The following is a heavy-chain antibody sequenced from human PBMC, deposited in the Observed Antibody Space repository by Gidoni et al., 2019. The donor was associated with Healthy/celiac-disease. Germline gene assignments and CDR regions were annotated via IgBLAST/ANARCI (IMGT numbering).Heavy chain of an antibody. Sequence: EVQLLESGGGLVQPGGSLRLSCAASGFTFSSYAMSWVRQAPGKGLEWVSAIRGSGGSTYYADSVKGRFTISRDNSKNTLYLQMNSLRAEDTAVYYCAKDRNYDFWSGYWFDPWGQGTLVTVSS. J-gene: IGHJ5*02. CDR2: IRGSGGST. CDR1: GFTFSSYA. CDR3: AKDRNYDFWSGYWFDP. V-gene: IGHV3-23*01. D-gene: IGHD3-3*01.